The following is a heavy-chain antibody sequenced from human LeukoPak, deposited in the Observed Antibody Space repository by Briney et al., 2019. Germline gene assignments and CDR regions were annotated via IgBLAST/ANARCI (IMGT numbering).Heavy chain of an antibody. Sequence: GGSLRLSCVASGFPISSYWMTWVRQAPGKGLEWVGNIKEDGSEKNYADSVNGRFTISRDNSKNTLYLQMNSLRAEDTAVYYCARGGGSFQFDSWGQGTLVTVSS. V-gene: IGHV3-7*03. D-gene: IGHD1-26*01. CDR2: IKEDGSEK. J-gene: IGHJ4*02. CDR1: GFPISSYW. CDR3: ARGGGSFQFDS.